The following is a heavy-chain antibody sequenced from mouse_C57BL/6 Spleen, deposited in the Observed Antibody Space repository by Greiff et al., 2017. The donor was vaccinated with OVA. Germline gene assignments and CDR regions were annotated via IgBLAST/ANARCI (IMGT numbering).Heavy chain of an antibody. CDR2: IYPGDGDT. CDR1: GYAFSSYW. V-gene: IGHV1-80*01. D-gene: IGHD1-1*01. J-gene: IGHJ2*01. CDR3: AREEYYYGSSYVRWFDY. Sequence: VQLQESGAELVKPGASVKISCKASGYAFSSYWMNWVKQRPGKGLEWIGQIYPGDGDTNYNGKFKGKATLTADKSSSTAYMQLSSLTSEDSAVYFCAREEYYYGSSYVRWFDYWGQGTTLTVSS.